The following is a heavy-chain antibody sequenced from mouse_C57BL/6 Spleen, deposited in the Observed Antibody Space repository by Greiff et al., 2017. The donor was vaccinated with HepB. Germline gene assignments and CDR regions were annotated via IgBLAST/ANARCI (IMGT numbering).Heavy chain of an antibody. CDR2: IDPGDGDT. J-gene: IGHJ4*01. V-gene: IGHV1-82*01. D-gene: IGHD2-3*01. CDR3: ARDGAMDY. CDR1: GYAFSSSW. Sequence: VHLQQSGPELVKPGASVKLSCKASGYAFSSSWMNWVKQRPGKGLEWIGRIDPGDGDTNYNGKFKGKATLTEDKSSSTAYMQLSSLTSEDSAVYFCARDGAMDYWGQGTSVTVSS.